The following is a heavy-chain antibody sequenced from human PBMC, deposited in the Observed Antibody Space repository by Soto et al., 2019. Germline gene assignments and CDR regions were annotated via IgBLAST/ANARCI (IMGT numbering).Heavy chain of an antibody. CDR2: ISYDGSNK. V-gene: IGHV3-30*18. CDR1: GFTFSSYG. CDR3: AKDPGLYCSGGSCYGGYYYYGMDV. J-gene: IGHJ6*02. Sequence: QVQLVESGGGVVQPGRSLRLSCAASGFTFSSYGMHWVRQAPGKGLEWVAVISYDGSNKYYADSVKGRFTISRDNSKNTLXXQXNXRRAEDTAVYYCAKDPGLYCSGGSCYGGYYYYGMDVWGQGTTVTVSS. D-gene: IGHD2-15*01.